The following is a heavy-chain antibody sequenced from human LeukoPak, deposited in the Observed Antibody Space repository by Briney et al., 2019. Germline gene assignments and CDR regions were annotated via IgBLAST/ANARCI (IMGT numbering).Heavy chain of an antibody. V-gene: IGHV1-18*01. Sequence: ASVKVSCKASGYTFTSYGISWVRQAPGQGLEWMGWINPYNGNTKYAHKLQGRVTMTTDTSTSTAYMELRGLGSDDTAVYYCARDLTPPHCTSTSCPRGGWFDPWGQGTLVTVSS. D-gene: IGHD2-2*01. CDR1: GYTFTSYG. CDR2: INPYNGNT. J-gene: IGHJ5*02. CDR3: ARDLTPPHCTSTSCPRGGWFDP.